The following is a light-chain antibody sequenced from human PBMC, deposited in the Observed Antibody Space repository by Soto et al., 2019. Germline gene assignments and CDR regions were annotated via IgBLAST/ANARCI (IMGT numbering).Light chain of an antibody. CDR1: QSISSW. CDR2: DAS. Sequence: DIQMTQTPSALSASVGDRATITCRASQSISSWLAWYQQKPGEAPRLLIYDASTLQSGVPSRFSGSGSGTEFTLTISSLQPDDFATYFCQQYSDYSRTFGQGTKVDIK. J-gene: IGKJ1*01. CDR3: QQYSDYSRT. V-gene: IGKV1-5*01.